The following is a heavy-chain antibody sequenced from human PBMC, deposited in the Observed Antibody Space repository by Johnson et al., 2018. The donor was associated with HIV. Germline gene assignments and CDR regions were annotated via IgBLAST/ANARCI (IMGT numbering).Heavy chain of an antibody. CDR1: GFTFSSYG. J-gene: IGHJ3*02. V-gene: IGHV3-30*18. Sequence: QVQLVESGGGVVQPGRSLRLSCAASGFTFSSYGMHWVRQATGKGLEWVAVISYDGSNKYYADSVKGRFTISRDNSKNTLYLQMNSLRAEDTAVYYCAKGFYSSSSSDAFDIWGQGTMVTVSS. CDR2: ISYDGSNK. D-gene: IGHD6-6*01. CDR3: AKGFYSSSSSDAFDI.